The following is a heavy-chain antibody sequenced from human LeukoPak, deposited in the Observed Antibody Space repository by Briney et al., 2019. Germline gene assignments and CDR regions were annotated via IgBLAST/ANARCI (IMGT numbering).Heavy chain of an antibody. CDR1: GFTFSSYA. Sequence: GRSLRLSCAASGFTFSSYAMHWVRQAPGKGLKWVAVISYDGSNKYCADSVKGRFTISRDNSKNTLYLQMNSLRAEDTAVYYCAAVPPHYYYGMDVWGQGTTVTVSS. CDR3: AAVPPHYYYGMDV. V-gene: IGHV3-30-3*01. J-gene: IGHJ6*02. D-gene: IGHD2-2*01. CDR2: ISYDGSNK.